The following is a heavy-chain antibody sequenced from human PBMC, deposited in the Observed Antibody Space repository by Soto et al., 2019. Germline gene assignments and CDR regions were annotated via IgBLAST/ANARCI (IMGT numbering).Heavy chain of an antibody. CDR3: ARTMVRGGDLDY. D-gene: IGHD3-10*01. Sequence: QVQLQESGPGLVKPSQTLSLTCTVSGGSISSGGYYWSWIRQHPVQGLEWIGYIYYSGSTYYNPSLKSQVTISVDTSKNQFSLKLSSVTAADTAGYYCARTMVRGGDLDYWGQGTLVTVCS. CDR2: IYYSGST. CDR1: GGSISSGGYY. J-gene: IGHJ4*02. V-gene: IGHV4-31*01.